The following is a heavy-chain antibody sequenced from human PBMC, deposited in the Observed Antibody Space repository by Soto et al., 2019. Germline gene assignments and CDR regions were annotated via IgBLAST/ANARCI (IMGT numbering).Heavy chain of an antibody. CDR1: GFIVSSNY. CDR3: VRDDYGLDV. CDR2: IYSGGSA. J-gene: IGHJ6*02. Sequence: EVQLVESGGGLIQPGGSQRLSSAASGFIVSSNYMSWVRQAPGKGLEWVSVIYSGGSANYADSVKGRFTISRDNSKNTVYLQMNSLRAEDTAVYYCVRDDYGLDVWGQGTAVIVSS. V-gene: IGHV3-53*01.